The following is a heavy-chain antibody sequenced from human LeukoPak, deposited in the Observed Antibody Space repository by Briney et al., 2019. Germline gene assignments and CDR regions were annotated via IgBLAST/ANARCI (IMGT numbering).Heavy chain of an antibody. CDR3: AGNNYTSGTFLGS. Sequence: GGSLRLSCAASGFIVGSNYMNWVRQAPGKGFEWVASIYSGGSTDYADSVKGRSTNSRDRTKNTVYLQMSSLRSDDTALYYCAGNNYTSGTFLGSWAQGTLATVPS. V-gene: IGHV3-66*02. CDR1: GFIVGSNY. D-gene: IGHD3-10*01. J-gene: IGHJ5*01. CDR2: IYSGGST.